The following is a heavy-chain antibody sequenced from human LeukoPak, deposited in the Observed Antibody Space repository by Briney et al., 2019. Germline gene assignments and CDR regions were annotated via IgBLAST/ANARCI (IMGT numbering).Heavy chain of an antibody. CDR1: GFTFRNAW. CDR3: AKGIHYYDSSGSPLFDY. V-gene: IGHV3-23*01. D-gene: IGHD3-22*01. Sequence: PGGSLRLSCATSGFTFRNAWMSWVRQAPGKGLEWVSAISGSGGSTYYADSVKGRFTISRDNSKNTLYLQMNSLRAEDTAVYYCAKGIHYYDSSGSPLFDYWGQGTLVTVSS. CDR2: ISGSGGST. J-gene: IGHJ4*02.